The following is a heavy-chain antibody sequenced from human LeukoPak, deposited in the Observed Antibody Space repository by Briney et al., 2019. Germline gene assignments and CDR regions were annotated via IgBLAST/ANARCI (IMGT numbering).Heavy chain of an antibody. CDR3: ARGQGSSGYYLDY. CDR2: IRYDGSNK. CDR1: GFTFSSYS. V-gene: IGHV3-30*02. J-gene: IGHJ4*02. D-gene: IGHD3-22*01. Sequence: GGSLRLSCAASGFTFSSYSMHWVRQAPGKGLEWVAFIRYDGSNKYYADSVKGRFTISRDNSKNTMYLQMNSLRAEDTAVYYCARGQGSSGYYLDYWGQGTLVTVSS.